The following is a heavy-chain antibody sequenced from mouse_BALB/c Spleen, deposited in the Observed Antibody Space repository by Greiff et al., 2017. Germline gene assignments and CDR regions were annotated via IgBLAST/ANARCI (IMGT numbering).Heavy chain of an antibody. D-gene: IGHD1-1*01. V-gene: IGHV5-6*03. Sequence: EVKLMESGGGLVKPGGSLKLSCAASGFTFSSYGMSWVRQTPDKRLEWVATISSGGSYTYYPDSVKGRFTISRDNAKNTLYLQMSSLKSEDTAMYYCASDYYGSSYGDYFDYWGQGTTLTVSS. J-gene: IGHJ2*01. CDR1: GFTFSSYG. CDR3: ASDYYGSSYGDYFDY. CDR2: ISSGGSYT.